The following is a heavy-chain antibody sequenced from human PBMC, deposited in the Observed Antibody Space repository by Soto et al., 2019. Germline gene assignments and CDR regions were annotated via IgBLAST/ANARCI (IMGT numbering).Heavy chain of an antibody. V-gene: IGHV3-30-3*01. CDR1: GFTFSSYA. D-gene: IGHD3-16*01. CDR2: ISYDGSNK. J-gene: IGHJ5*02. CDR3: ARDQGPPFYVDNWFDP. Sequence: GGSLRLSCAASGFTFSSYAMHWVRQAPGKGLEWVAVISYDGSNKYYADSVKGRFTISRDNSKNTLYLQMNSLRAEDTAVYYCARDQGPPFYVDNWFDPWGQGTLVTVSS.